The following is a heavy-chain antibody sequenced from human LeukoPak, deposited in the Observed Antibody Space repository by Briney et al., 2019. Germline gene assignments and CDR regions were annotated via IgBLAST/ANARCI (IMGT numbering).Heavy chain of an antibody. V-gene: IGHV4-4*07. D-gene: IGHD3-9*01. J-gene: IGHJ4*02. CDR1: GGSISSYY. CDR3: AGGYYDILTGYSLFDY. CDR2: IYTSGST. Sequence: SETLSLTCSVSGGSISSYYWSWIRQPAGKGLEWLGRIYTSGSTNYNPSLKSRVTMSVDTSKNQFSLKLSSVTAADTAVYYCAGGYYDILTGYSLFDYWGQGTLVTVSS.